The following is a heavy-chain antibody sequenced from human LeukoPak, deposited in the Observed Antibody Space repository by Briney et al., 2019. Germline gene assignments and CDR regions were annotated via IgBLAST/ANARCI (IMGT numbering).Heavy chain of an antibody. J-gene: IGHJ4*02. V-gene: IGHV3-48*03. Sequence: GGSLRLSCAASGFTFSSYEMNWVRQAPGKGLEWISYISSSGDTKNYADSVKGRFTISRDNAKNSLYLQMNSLRGEDAAIYYCARIRGYYCDYWGQGTLVTVSP. CDR1: GFTFSSYE. CDR3: ARIRGYYCDY. CDR2: ISSSGDTK.